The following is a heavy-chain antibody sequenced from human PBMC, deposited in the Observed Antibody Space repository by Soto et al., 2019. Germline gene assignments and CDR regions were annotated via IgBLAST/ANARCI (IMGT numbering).Heavy chain of an antibody. CDR2: INSDGNST. Sequence: GGSLRLSCAASGFIFSSHWMHWVRQAPGKGQVRVSRINSDGNSTDYAETEKGRINNSRANAKETLYMQMNRTRAEDTAVYYCASGLLEYSSSWYDYWGQGT. CDR3: ASGLLEYSSSWYDY. D-gene: IGHD6-13*01. J-gene: IGHJ4*02. CDR1: GFIFSSHW. V-gene: IGHV3-74*01.